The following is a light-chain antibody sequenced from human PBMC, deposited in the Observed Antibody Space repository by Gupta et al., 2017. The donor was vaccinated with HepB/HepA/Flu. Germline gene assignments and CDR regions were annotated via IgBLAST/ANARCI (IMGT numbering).Light chain of an antibody. J-gene: IGKJ1*01. Sequence: ELVLTQSPATLSLSPWERATLSCRASQSVSSYLAWYQQKPGQAPRLLIYDASNRAPGVPPRCSGSGSGTEFTLTISSREHEDFAVYYCQQRSNWPWTFGQGTKVEIK. V-gene: IGKV3-11*01. CDR1: QSVSSY. CDR3: QQRSNWPWT. CDR2: DAS.